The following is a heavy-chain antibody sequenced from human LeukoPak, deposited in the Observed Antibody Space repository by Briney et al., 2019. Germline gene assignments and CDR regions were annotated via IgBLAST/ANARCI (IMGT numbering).Heavy chain of an antibody. CDR1: GYTFTSYG. CDR2: ISAYNGNT. J-gene: IGHJ5*02. CDR3: ARKTSGYCSSTSCYTWFDP. D-gene: IGHD2-2*02. V-gene: IGHV1-18*01. Sequence: ASVKVSCKASGYTFTSYGISWVRQAPGQGLEWMGWISAYNGNTNYAQKLQGRVTMTTDTSTSTAYMELRSLRSDDTAVYYCARKTSGYCSSTSCYTWFDPWGQGTLVTVSS.